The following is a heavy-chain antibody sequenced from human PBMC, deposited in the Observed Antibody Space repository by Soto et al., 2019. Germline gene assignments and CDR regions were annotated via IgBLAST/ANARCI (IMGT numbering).Heavy chain of an antibody. Sequence: GESLKISCESHGYSFTTYWITWVRQKPGKGLEWVGSFHPGESDTRYSPSVQGQVTISADRSLATAYLQWSSLQAADTAIYYCARHEATYYNFYGMDVWGQGTTVTSP. CDR2: FHPGESDT. CDR3: ARHEATYYNFYGMDV. CDR1: GYSFTTYW. V-gene: IGHV5-51*01. J-gene: IGHJ6*02.